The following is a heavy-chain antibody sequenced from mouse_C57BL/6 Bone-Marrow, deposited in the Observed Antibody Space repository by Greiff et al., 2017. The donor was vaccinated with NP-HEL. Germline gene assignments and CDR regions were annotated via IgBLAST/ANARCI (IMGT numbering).Heavy chain of an antibody. V-gene: IGHV5-17*01. J-gene: IGHJ4*01. CDR1: GFTFSDYG. Sequence: EVKLVESGGGLVKPGGSLKLSCAASGFTFSDYGMHWVRQAPEKGLEWVAYISSGSSTIYYADKVKGRFTISRDNAKNTLFLQMTSLRSEDTAMYYCASPVLLLRRDYYAMDYWGQGTSVTVSS. CDR2: ISSGSSTI. D-gene: IGHD2-12*01. CDR3: ASPVLLLRRDYYAMDY.